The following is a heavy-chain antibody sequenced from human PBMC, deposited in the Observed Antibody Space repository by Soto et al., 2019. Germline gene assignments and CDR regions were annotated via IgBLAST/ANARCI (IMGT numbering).Heavy chain of an antibody. CDR2: ISSSSSYI. CDR1: GFTFSSYS. J-gene: IGHJ4*01. CDR3: AREAANTVDY. D-gene: IGHD2-15*01. V-gene: IGHV3-21*01. Sequence: EVQLVESGGGLVKPGGSLRLSCAASGFTFSSYSMNWVRQAPGKGLEWVSSISSSSSYIYYADSVKGRFTISRDNAKNSLYLQMKSLRAEDTAVYYCAREAANTVDYWGHGTLVTVSS.